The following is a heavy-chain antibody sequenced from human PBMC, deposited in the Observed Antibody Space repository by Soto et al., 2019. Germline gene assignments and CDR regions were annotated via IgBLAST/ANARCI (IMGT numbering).Heavy chain of an antibody. V-gene: IGHV1-69*13. CDR3: ARDGVGATFNYYGMDV. CDR1: GGTFSSYA. CDR2: IIPIFGTA. J-gene: IGHJ6*02. D-gene: IGHD1-26*01. Sequence: SVKVSCKASGGTFSSYAISWVRQAPGQGLEWMGGIIPIFGTANYAQKFQGRVTITADESTSTAYMELSSLRSEDTAVYYCARDGVGATFNYYGMDVWGQGTTVTVSS.